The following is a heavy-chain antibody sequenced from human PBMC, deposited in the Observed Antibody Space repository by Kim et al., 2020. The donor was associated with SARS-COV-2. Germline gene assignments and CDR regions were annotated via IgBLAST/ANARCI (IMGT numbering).Heavy chain of an antibody. CDR1: GVTVSSNF. V-gene: IGHV3-53*01. D-gene: IGHD2-15*01. CDR2: LYKGGDT. Sequence: GGSLRLSCAASGVTVSSNFMSWVRQTPEKGLEWVSLLYKGGDTYYADAVESRCTMSSGNYKNTTHLQLNSLRAADTTVYYYVREGSCSGGGCCEAGVYI. CDR3: VREGSCSGGGCCEAGVYI. J-gene: IGHJ3*02.